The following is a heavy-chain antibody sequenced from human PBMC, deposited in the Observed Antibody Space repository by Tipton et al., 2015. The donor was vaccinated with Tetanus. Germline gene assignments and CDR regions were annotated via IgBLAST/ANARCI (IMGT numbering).Heavy chain of an antibody. V-gene: IGHV4-61*01. Sequence: TLSLTCTVSGGSVSSGSYYWSWIRQPPGKGLEWIGYIYYSGSTNYNPSLKSRVTISVDTSKNQFSLKLSSVTAADTAVYYCARGGGGRLGELSFDYGGQGTLVTVSS. CDR2: IYYSGST. D-gene: IGHD3-16*02. J-gene: IGHJ4*02. CDR3: ARGGGGRLGELSFDY. CDR1: GGSVSSGSYY.